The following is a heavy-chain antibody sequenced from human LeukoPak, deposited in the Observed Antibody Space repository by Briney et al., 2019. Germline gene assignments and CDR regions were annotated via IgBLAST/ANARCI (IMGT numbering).Heavy chain of an antibody. CDR3: ARLWSPGIAAAATGGFDY. J-gene: IGHJ4*02. Sequence: GSSVKLTCKGSGYAFTSNGIGWLRHAPGQGLERMGLIIGYTGNTKYAQILQGRVTVTTDQSPRQAHMEVRSLRSEDTAVDYCARLWSPGIAAAATGGFDYWGQGTVVSVSS. D-gene: IGHD6-13*01. CDR2: IIGYTGNT. CDR1: GYAFTSNG. V-gene: IGHV1-18*01.